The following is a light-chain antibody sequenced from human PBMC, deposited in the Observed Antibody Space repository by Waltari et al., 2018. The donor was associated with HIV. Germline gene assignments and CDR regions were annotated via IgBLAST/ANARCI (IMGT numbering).Light chain of an antibody. V-gene: IGKV3-20*01. CDR3: QQYSGSRPIT. CDR2: GAS. J-gene: IGKJ5*01. Sequence: EIVMTQSPATLSVSPGERATLSCRAIPSVTSNLAWYQQKPGQAPRLLIYGASSRATGIPDRFSGSVSGTDFTLTISRLEPEDFAVYFCQQYSGSRPITFGQGTRLEIK. CDR1: PSVTSN.